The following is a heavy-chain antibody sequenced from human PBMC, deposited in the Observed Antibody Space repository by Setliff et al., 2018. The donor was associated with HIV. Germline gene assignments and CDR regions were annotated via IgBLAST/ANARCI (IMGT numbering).Heavy chain of an antibody. CDR3: ARHVGGSYVNFDY. Sequence: SETLSLTCTVSGGSISSSNYYWGWIRQPPGKGRAWIGSIYYSGSTYYNPSLKSRIAISVDTSKNQFSLKLSSVTAADTAVYYCARHVGGSYVNFDYWGQGTLVTVSS. CDR2: IYYSGST. J-gene: IGHJ4*02. D-gene: IGHD3-16*01. CDR1: GGSISSSNYY. V-gene: IGHV4-39*01.